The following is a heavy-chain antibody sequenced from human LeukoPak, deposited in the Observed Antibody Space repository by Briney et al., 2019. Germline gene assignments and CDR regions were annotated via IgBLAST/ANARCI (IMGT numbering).Heavy chain of an antibody. D-gene: IGHD5-24*01. J-gene: IGHJ3*02. Sequence: PGGSLRLSRAASGFTFSTYTMHWVRQAPGKGLEWVAFVSYDGTNKNYADSVKGRFTISRDNSKNTLYLQMNSLRTEDTAVYYCARRMAANAFDTWDQGTMVTASS. CDR3: ARRMAANAFDT. V-gene: IGHV3-30-3*01. CDR2: VSYDGTNK. CDR1: GFTFSTYT.